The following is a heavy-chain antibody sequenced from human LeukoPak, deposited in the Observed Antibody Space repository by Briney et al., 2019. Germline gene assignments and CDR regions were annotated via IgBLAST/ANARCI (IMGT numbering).Heavy chain of an antibody. CDR1: GFTFSNYA. CDR2: ISGSGGNT. J-gene: IGHJ4*02. CDR3: AKVVARGSYYFDY. Sequence: PGGSLRLSCAVSGFTFSNYALSWVRQAPGKGLEWVSTISGSGGNTYYADSVKGRFTISRDNSKNTLYLQMNSLRAEDTAVYYCAKVVARGSYYFDYWGQGTLVTVSS. V-gene: IGHV3-23*01. D-gene: IGHD1-26*01.